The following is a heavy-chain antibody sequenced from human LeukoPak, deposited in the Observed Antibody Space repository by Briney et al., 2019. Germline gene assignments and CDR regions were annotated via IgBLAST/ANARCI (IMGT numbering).Heavy chain of an antibody. CDR2: IYYSGST. J-gene: IGHJ6*02. V-gene: IGHV4-59*08. D-gene: IGHD3-22*01. CDR1: GGSISSYY. CDR3: ARTYYYDSSGYYYYYYGMDV. Sequence: SETLSLTCTVSGGSISSYYWSWIRQPPGKGLEWIGYIYYSGSTNYNPSLKSRVTISVDTSKNQFSLKLSSVTATDTAVYYCARTYYYDSSGYYYYYYGMDVWGQGTTVTVSS.